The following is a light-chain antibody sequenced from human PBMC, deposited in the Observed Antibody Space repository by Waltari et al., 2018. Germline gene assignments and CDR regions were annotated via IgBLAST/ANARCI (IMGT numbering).Light chain of an antibody. CDR2: DNA. J-gene: IGLJ1*01. CDR1: SPHIGAGYG. CDR3: QAYDSSLRGFYV. V-gene: IGLV1-40*01. Sequence: QSVLTQPPSLSGAPGQRVTISCTGSSPHIGAGYGVQWYQQSPGTAPKLLIYDNATLPSGAPARFSGSKSGTSASLAITGLQAEDEAEYYCQAYDSSLRGFYVYGTGTKVTV.